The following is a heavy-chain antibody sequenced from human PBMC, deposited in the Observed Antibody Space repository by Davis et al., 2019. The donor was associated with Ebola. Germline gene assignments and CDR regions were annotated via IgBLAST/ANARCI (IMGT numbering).Heavy chain of an antibody. CDR1: GFTVSSNY. V-gene: IGHV3-53*04. Sequence: PGGSLRLSCAASGFTVSSNYLSWVRQAPGKGLEWVSVIYNGGRTFYADSVKGRFTISRHNIKNTLYLQMNSLRPEDTAVYYCGVAGDYWGQENLVTVSS. CDR3: GVAGDY. CDR2: IYNGGRT. J-gene: IGHJ4*02.